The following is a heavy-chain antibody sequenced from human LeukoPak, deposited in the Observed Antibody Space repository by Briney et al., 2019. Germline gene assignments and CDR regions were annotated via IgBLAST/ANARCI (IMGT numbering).Heavy chain of an antibody. Sequence: ASVKVSCKASGGTFSSYAISWVRQAPGQGLEWMGGIIPIFGTANYAQKFQGRVTITADKSTSTAYMEPSSLRSEDTAVYYCARGPEGYYYYYYMDVWGKGTTVTVSS. J-gene: IGHJ6*03. CDR3: ARGPEGYYYYYYMDV. CDR1: GGTFSSYA. CDR2: IIPIFGTA. V-gene: IGHV1-69*06.